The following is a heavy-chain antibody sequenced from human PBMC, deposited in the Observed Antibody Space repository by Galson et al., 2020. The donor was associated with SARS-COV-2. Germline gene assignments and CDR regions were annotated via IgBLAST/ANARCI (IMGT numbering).Heavy chain of an antibody. CDR3: TTEFQVLTGYFATGGFDY. V-gene: IGHV3-15*01. D-gene: IGHD3-9*01. CDR1: GFTFSNAW. J-gene: IGHJ4*02. Sequence: GESLKISCAASGFTFSNAWMSWVRQAPGKGLEWVGRIKSKTDGGTTDYAAPVKGRFTISRDDSKNTLYLQMNSLKTEDTAVYYCTTEFQVLTGYFATGGFDYWGQGTLVTVSS. CDR2: IKSKTDGGTT.